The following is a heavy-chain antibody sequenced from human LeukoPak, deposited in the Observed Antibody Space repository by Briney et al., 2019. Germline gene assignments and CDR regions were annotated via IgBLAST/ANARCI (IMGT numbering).Heavy chain of an antibody. CDR1: GGSISSGGY. CDR2: IYYIGST. V-gene: IGHV4-4*02. J-gene: IGHJ4*02. CDR3: ARHGSYSLAF. Sequence: SGTLSLTCAVSGGSISSGGYWSWLRQPPGKGLEWIGQIYYIGSTNYNPSLESRVIMSLGKSTNQLSLRFNSVTAADTAVYYCARHGSYSLAFWGQGALVTVSS. D-gene: IGHD1-26*01.